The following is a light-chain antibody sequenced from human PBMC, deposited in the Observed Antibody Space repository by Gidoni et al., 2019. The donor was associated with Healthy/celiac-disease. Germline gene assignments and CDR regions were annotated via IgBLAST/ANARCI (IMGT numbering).Light chain of an antibody. CDR1: KLGDKY. CDR2: QDS. CDR3: QAGDSSVV. V-gene: IGLV3-1*01. Sequence: SYELTQPPSVSVSAGQTASITCSGDKLGDKYACWYQQTPGQSPVLVIYQDSKRPSGFPERFSGSNSGNTATLTISGTQSMDEADYYCQAGDSSVVFGGGTKLTVL. J-gene: IGLJ2*01.